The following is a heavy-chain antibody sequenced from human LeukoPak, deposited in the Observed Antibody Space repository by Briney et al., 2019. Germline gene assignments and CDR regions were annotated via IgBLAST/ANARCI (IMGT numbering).Heavy chain of an antibody. CDR3: AKPYPYSGSFFVDY. CDR2: IRYDGNDK. CDR1: GFTFSNYG. Sequence: GGCLRLSCAASGFTFSNYGMHWVRQAPGKGLEWVAFIRYDGNDKYSADSVKGRFTISRDNSKNTLYLQMSSLRAEDTAVYYCAKPYPYSGSFFVDYWGQGTLVTVSS. V-gene: IGHV3-30*02. D-gene: IGHD1-26*01. J-gene: IGHJ4*02.